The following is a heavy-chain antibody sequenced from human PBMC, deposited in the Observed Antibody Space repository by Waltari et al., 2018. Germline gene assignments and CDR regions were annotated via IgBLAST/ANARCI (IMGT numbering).Heavy chain of an antibody. Sequence: EVQLVESGGGLVHPGGSLRLSCIASGFNFNGFWMSCVRQAPGKGREWVGKINEYGSYKHYVDSVKVRFTISRENAENSLYLQMDSLSVDDTAVYYWAKGGHLDEWGQGTLVTVSS. CDR2: INEYGSYK. CDR1: GFNFNGFW. J-gene: IGHJ4*02. V-gene: IGHV3-7*01. CDR3: AKGGHLDE. D-gene: IGHD3-16*01.